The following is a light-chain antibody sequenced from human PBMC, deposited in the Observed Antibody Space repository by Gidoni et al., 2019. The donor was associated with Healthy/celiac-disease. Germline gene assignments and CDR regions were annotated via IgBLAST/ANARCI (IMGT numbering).Light chain of an antibody. CDR3: QQRSNWPPEVT. J-gene: IGKJ4*01. Sequence: IVLTQSPATLSLSPGERATLSCRASQSVSSYLAWYQQKPGQAPSLLIYDASNRATGIPARFSGSGSGTDFTLTISSLEPEDFAVYYCQQRSNWPPEVTFGGGTKVEIK. V-gene: IGKV3-11*01. CDR1: QSVSSY. CDR2: DAS.